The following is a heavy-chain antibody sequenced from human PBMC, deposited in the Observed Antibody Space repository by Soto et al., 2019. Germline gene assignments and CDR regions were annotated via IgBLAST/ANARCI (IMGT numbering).Heavy chain of an antibody. CDR2: IYYSGST. D-gene: IGHD3-22*01. V-gene: IGHV4-30-4*01. CDR3: ARTYYYDSSGYSYYFDY. Sequence: PAETLSLTCTVSVGSISIGDYAWSWIRQHPGKGLEWIGYIYYSGSTYYNPSLKSRVTISVDTSKNQFSLKLRSVTAADTAVYYCARTYYYDSSGYSYYFDYWGQGTMVTVSS. J-gene: IGHJ4*02. CDR1: VGSISIGDYA.